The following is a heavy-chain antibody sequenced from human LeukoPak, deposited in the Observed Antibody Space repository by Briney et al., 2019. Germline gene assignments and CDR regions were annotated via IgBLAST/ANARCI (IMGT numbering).Heavy chain of an antibody. J-gene: IGHJ5*02. CDR1: GFTFSSYA. V-gene: IGHV3-23*01. CDR3: AKDLKNRRSMITFGGVIVNP. CDR2: ISGSGGST. Sequence: VGSLRLSCAASGFTFSSYAMSWVRQAPGKALEWVSAISGSGGSTYYADSVKSRFTISRDNSKNTLYLQMNSLRAEDTAVYYCAKDLKNRRSMITFGGVIVNPWGQGTLVTVSS. D-gene: IGHD3-16*02.